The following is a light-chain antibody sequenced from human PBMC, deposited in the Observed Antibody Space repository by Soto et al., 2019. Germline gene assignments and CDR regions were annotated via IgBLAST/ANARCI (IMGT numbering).Light chain of an antibody. CDR2: DAS. CDR3: QQYSSYSS. V-gene: IGKV1-5*01. CDR1: QSISGW. Sequence: DIQMTQSPSTLSASVGDRVTITCRASQSISGWLAWYQQKPGKAPNLLISDASSLESGVPSRFSGSGSGTEFTLTISGLQPDDFATYFCQQYSSYSSFGQGTKLEIK. J-gene: IGKJ2*01.